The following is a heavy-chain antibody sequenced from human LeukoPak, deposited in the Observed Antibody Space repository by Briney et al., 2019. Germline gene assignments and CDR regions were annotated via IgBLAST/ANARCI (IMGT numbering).Heavy chain of an antibody. V-gene: IGHV3-23*01. Sequence: GGSLRLSCAVSGFIFSSYAMSWVRQAPGKGLEWVSLIRGSGGSTYYADSVRGRFTISRDNSKNTLYLQMSSLRPDDTALYYCARDMSTSWASNFDYWGLGARVTVSS. CDR1: GFIFSSYA. CDR2: IRGSGGST. CDR3: ARDMSTSWASNFDY. D-gene: IGHD6-13*01. J-gene: IGHJ4*02.